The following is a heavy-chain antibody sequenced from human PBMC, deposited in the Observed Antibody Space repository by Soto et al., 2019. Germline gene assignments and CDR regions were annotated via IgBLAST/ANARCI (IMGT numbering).Heavy chain of an antibody. CDR3: ARVGRGQQDIIGSCYYFDY. Sequence: SVKVSCKASGGTFSSYAISWVRQAPGQGLEWMGGIIPIFGTANYAQKFQGRVTITADESTSTAYMELSSLRSEDTAVYYCARVGRGQQDIIGSCYYFDYWGQGTLVTVSS. CDR2: IIPIFGTA. D-gene: IGHD2-2*01. J-gene: IGHJ4*02. CDR1: GGTFSSYA. V-gene: IGHV1-69*13.